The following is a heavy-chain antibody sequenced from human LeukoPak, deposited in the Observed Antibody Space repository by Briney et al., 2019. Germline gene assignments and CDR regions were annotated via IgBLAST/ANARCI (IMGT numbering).Heavy chain of an antibody. CDR2: IYVGNSGV. D-gene: IGHD5-24*01. Sequence: GESLKISCQGSEDSFSTSWIAWVRQMPGKGLEWMGIIYVGNSGVRYSPSFQGQVTISADKSIRKTYLQWSSLEASDTAMYYCTRIRDGYNNPGADWGQGTLVTV. CDR1: EDSFSTSW. V-gene: IGHV5-51*01. J-gene: IGHJ4*02. CDR3: TRIRDGYNNPGAD.